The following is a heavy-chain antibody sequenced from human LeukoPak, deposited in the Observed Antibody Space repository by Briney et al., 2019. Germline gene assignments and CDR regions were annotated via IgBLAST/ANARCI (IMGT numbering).Heavy chain of an antibody. CDR1: GYTLTSYG. D-gene: IGHD3-22*01. CDR3: ARDWDVTYYYDSSGRLRTDY. V-gene: IGHV1-18*01. CDR2: ISAYNGNT. Sequence: ASVKVSCKASGYTLTSYGISWVRQAPGQGLEWMGWISAYNGNTNYAQKLQGRVTMTTDTSTSTAYMELRSLRSDDTAVYYCARDWDVTYYYDSSGRLRTDYWGQGTLVTVSS. J-gene: IGHJ4*02.